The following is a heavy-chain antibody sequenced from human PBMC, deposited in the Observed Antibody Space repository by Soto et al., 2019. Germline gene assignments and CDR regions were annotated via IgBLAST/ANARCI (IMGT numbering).Heavy chain of an antibody. CDR1: GGSISSYY. CDR2: IYYSGST. V-gene: IGHV4-59*01. J-gene: IGHJ5*02. Sequence: SETLSVTCTVWGGSISSYYWRWIRQPPGKGLEWIGYIYYSGSTNYNPSLKSRVTISVDTSKNQFSLKLSSVTAADTAVYYCARDRSSGWFDPWGQGTLVTVSS. CDR3: ARDRSSGWFDP.